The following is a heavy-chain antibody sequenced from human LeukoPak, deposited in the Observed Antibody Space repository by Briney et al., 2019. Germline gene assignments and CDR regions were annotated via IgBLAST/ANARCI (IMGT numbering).Heavy chain of an antibody. V-gene: IGHV3-23*01. CDR3: AKVKVGATIDN. J-gene: IGHJ4*02. CDR2: ISKSGSGT. CDR1: GFSVRTYA. D-gene: IGHD1-26*01. Sequence: GGSLRLACAASGFSVRTYAMSWVRQAPGKGLEWVSGISKSGSGTNYADSVKGRFTASRDNSKNTLYLQMNSLRAEDTAVYYCAKVKVGATIDNWGQGTLVTVSS.